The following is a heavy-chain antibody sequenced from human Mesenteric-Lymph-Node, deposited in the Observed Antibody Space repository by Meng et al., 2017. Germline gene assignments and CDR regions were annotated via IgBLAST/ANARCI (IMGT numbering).Heavy chain of an antibody. V-gene: IGHV3-30*18. CDR2: ISYDGTNK. D-gene: IGHD6-13*01. J-gene: IGHJ4*02. CDR1: GLSFNTHA. CDR3: TKVAYASTWYVPHFDY. Sequence: QVQLVESGGGVVQPGRSLRLSCVASGLSFNTHAMHWVRQAPGKGLEWVAVISYDGTNKYYADSVMGRFTISRDNSKSTLFLQMNSLRAEDTAMYYCTKVAYASTWYVPHFDYWGQGTLVTVSS.